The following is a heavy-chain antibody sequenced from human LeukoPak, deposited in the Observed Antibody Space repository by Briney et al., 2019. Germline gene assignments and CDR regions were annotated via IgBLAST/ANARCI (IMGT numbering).Heavy chain of an antibody. D-gene: IGHD1-26*01. CDR1: GFTFSSYA. CDR2: IGGSGGST. V-gene: IGHV3-23*01. Sequence: GGSLRLSCAASGFTFSSYAMSWVRQAPGKGLEWVSAIGGSGGSTYYADSVKGRFTISRDNSKNTLYLQMNSLRAEDTAVYYCAKVVGATTAGLFDYWGQGTLVTVSS. CDR3: AKVVGATTAGLFDY. J-gene: IGHJ4*02.